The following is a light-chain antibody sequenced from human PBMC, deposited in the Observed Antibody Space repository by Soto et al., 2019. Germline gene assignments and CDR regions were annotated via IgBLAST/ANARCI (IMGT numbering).Light chain of an antibody. Sequence: GDKVNISCRATQSISRYLNWYQQKPGKAPKLMIDAASSLQSGGPSRFSGSGSGTDFTRTISSLQPEDCSNYYLQQSYRTPRTFGGGTKVDIK. CDR1: QSISRY. CDR3: QQSYRTPRT. CDR2: AAS. J-gene: IGKJ4*01. V-gene: IGKV1-39*01.